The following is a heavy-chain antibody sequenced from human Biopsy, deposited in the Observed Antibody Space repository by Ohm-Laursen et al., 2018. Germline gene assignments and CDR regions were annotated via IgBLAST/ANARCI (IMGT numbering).Heavy chain of an antibody. D-gene: IGHD3-3*01. CDR2: VYYTGST. Sequence: GTLSLTCTVSGDSISSYYWSWIRQPPGKGLQWIGYVYYTGSTDYNPSLQSRVTISVDTSKNHFSLRLRSVTPADTAVFFCARLYRLDDYWNDDPPDAFDVWGQGTRVTVSS. CDR1: GDSISSYY. CDR3: ARLYRLDDYWNDDPPDAFDV. J-gene: IGHJ3*01. V-gene: IGHV4-59*01.